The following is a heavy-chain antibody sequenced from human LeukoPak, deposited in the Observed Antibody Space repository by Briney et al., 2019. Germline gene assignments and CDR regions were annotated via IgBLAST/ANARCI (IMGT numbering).Heavy chain of an antibody. CDR1: GFRFSDFT. J-gene: IGHJ5*02. D-gene: IGHD3-16*01. Sequence: GGSLPLSCAASGFRFSDFTMTWVRQAPGKGPEWVSAIGGRGGSTYYADSLGGRFTISRDNSKDMLYLQMNSLKVEDTATYYCGKEGGAWGQGTKVTVSS. CDR3: GKEGGA. CDR2: IGGRGGST. V-gene: IGHV3-23*01.